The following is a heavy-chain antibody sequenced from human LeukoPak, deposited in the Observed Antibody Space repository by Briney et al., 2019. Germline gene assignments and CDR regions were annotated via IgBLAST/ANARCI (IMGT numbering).Heavy chain of an antibody. CDR2: ISFDGSNK. CDR1: GFTFSDYY. J-gene: IGHJ1*01. V-gene: IGHV3-30*03. D-gene: IGHD1-7*01. Sequence: GGSLRLSCAASGFTFSDYYMSWIRQAPGKGLEWLAVISFDGSNKYFADSVEGRLVVSRDNSNNTLYLHMNTLRPDDTAIYYCAAYHASGTFGYFQHWGQGTLVTVSS. CDR3: AAYHASGTFGYFQH.